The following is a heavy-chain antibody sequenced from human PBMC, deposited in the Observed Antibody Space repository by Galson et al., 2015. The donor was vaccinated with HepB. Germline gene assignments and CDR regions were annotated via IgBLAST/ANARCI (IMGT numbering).Heavy chain of an antibody. D-gene: IGHD1-26*01. CDR3: ASGGSYVAGFDY. CDR2: INPGNGDT. J-gene: IGHJ4*02. V-gene: IGHV1-3*01. Sequence: SVKVSCKASGYTFSSSAMHWVRQAPGQSLEWMGWINPGNGDTQYSQTFQGRVTITRDTSASTVNMELSSLRSKDTAVYYCASGGSYVAGFDYWGQGTLVTVSS. CDR1: GYTFSSSA.